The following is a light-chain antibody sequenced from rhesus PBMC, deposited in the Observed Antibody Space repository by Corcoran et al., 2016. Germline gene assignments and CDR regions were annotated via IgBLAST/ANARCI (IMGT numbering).Light chain of an antibody. Sequence: QVILTQSPATLSLSPGERATLSCRASQSVSSYLAWYQPKPGQAPRPLIDGASSRATGIPDRCSGSGFGTDCTLTISSLEPEDVGVYHCYQHSSGYSFCQGTKVEIK. CDR2: GAS. V-gene: IGKV3-10*01. J-gene: IGKJ2*01. CDR1: QSVSSY. CDR3: YQHSSGYS.